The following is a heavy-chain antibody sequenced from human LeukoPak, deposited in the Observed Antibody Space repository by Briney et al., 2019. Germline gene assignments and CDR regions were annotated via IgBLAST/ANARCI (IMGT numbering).Heavy chain of an antibody. V-gene: IGHV3-30-3*01. J-gene: IGHJ4*02. CDR2: ISSDGSIK. D-gene: IGHD6-19*01. CDR1: EFTFSGYA. Sequence: PGGSLRLSCVASEFTFSGYAMHWIRQAPGKGLEWVAAISSDGSIKYFADSVKGRFTISRDNSQNTHYLQMNSLTAEDTAVYYCARDYQGKALIRGWGGYFDYWGQGTLVIVSS. CDR3: ARDYQGKALIRGWGGYFDY.